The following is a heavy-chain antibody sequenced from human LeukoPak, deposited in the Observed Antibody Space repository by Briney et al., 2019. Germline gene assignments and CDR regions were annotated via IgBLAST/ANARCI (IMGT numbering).Heavy chain of an antibody. J-gene: IGHJ4*02. D-gene: IGHD5-12*01. CDR2: ISAYNGNT. CDR3: SSSAYSGYLDY. V-gene: IGHV1-18*01. CDR1: GYTFTSYG. Sequence: ASVKVSCKASGYTFTSYGISWVRQAPGQGLEWMGWISAYNGNTNYAQKLQGRVTMTTDTSTSTAYMELRSLRSDDTAVYYCSSSAYSGYLDYWGQRTLVTVSS.